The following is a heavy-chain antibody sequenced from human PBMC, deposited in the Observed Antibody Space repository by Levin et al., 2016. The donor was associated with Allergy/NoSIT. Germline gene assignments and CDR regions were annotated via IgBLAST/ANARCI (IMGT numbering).Heavy chain of an antibody. J-gene: IGHJ6*03. CDR2: MNPNSGNT. V-gene: IGHV1-8*01. CDR3: ARDLGVSLISYYMDV. Sequence: ASVKVSCKASGYTFTSYDINWVRQATGQGLEWMGWMNPNSGNTGYAQKFQGRVTMTRNTSISTAYMELSSLRSEDTAMYYCARDLGVSLISYYMDVWGKGTTVTVSS. D-gene: IGHD3-3*01. CDR1: GYTFTSYD.